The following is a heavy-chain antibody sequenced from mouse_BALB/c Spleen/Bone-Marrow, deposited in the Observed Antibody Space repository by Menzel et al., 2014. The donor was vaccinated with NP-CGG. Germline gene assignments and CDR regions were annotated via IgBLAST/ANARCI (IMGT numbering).Heavy chain of an antibody. J-gene: IGHJ4*01. Sequence: QVTLKESGAELVRPGSSVKISCKASGYAFSSYWINWVKQRPGQGLEWIGQIYPGDGDTNYNGKFKGKATLTADKSSSTAYMQLSSLASEDSAVYFCVTMITLHAMDYWGQGTSVTVSS. V-gene: IGHV1-80*01. CDR2: IYPGDGDT. CDR3: VTMITLHAMDY. D-gene: IGHD2-4*01. CDR1: GYAFSSYW.